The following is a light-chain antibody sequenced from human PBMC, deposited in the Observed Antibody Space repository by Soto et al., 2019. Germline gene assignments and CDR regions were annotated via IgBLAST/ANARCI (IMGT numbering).Light chain of an antibody. CDR1: QTISSW. CDR2: KAS. CDR3: QHYKSYSEA. V-gene: IGKV1-5*03. J-gene: IGKJ1*01. Sequence: DIQMTQSPSTLSGSVGDRVTITCRASQTISSWLAWYQQKTGKAPKLLIYKASTLKSGVPSRFSGSGSGTEFTLTISSLQPDDFATYYCQHYKSYSEAFGQGTKVDIK.